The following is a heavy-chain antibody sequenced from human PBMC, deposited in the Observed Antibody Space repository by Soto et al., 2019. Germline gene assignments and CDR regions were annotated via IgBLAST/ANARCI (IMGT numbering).Heavy chain of an antibody. CDR2: IIPILGIA. D-gene: IGHD6-19*01. J-gene: IGHJ1*01. Sequence: QVQLVQSGAEVKKPGSSVKVSCKASGGTFSSYTISWVRQASGQGLEWMGRIIPILGIANYAQKFHGRVPVTTVKPTGTAYMELSSLNSEDTALYYGAISVSCGWTIEYFQHWGQGTLVSASS. CDR3: AISVSCGWTIEYFQH. CDR1: GGTFSSYT. V-gene: IGHV1-69*02.